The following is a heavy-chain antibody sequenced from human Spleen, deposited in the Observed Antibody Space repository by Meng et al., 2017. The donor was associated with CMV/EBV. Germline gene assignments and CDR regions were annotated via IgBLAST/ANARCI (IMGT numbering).Heavy chain of an antibody. Sequence: GSLRLSCKASGYSFSTYWIGWVRQMPGKGLEWMGIIYPDDSDTRYTPSFQGQVTISADKSISTAYLQCNTLKASDTAIYYCVRLPPVPGWFDPWGQGTLVTVSS. V-gene: IGHV5-51*01. J-gene: IGHJ5*02. CDR3: VRLPPVPGWFDP. CDR1: GYSFSTYW. CDR2: IYPDDSDT.